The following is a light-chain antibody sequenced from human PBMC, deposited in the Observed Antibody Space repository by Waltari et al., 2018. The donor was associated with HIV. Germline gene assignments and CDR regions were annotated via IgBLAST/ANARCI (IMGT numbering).Light chain of an antibody. CDR3: QQYHKWPET. CDR2: AAS. CDR1: QTVHSN. V-gene: IGKV3-15*01. J-gene: IGKJ2*01. Sequence: EILMTQSPATVSVSPGGGATLSCRASQTVHSNLAWFQQKPGQAPRLLFYAASTRATCSPDRVSGSGSGTEFTLTISSLQSEDFAVYFCQQYHKWPETFGQGTKLEIK.